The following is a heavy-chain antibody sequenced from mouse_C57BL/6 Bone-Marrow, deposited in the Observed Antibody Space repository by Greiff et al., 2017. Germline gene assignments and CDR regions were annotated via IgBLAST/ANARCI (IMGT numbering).Heavy chain of an antibody. J-gene: IGHJ2*01. Sequence: EVQVVESGGGLVKPGGSLKLSCAASGFTFSSYAMSWVRQTPEKRLEWVATISDGGSYTYYPDNVKGRFTISRDNAKNHLYLQMSHLKSEDTAMYYCATARDYWGQGTTLTVSS. V-gene: IGHV5-4*01. CDR3: ATARDY. CDR2: ISDGGSYT. CDR1: GFTFSSYA.